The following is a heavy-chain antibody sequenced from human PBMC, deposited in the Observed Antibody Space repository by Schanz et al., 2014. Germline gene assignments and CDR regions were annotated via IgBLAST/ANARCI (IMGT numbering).Heavy chain of an antibody. V-gene: IGHV4-31*03. CDR3: ARERDALDI. J-gene: IGHJ3*02. CDR1: GDSISSSGSY. Sequence: QVQLQQSGPGLVKPSQTLSLTCTVSGDSISSSGSYWTWIRQHPGKGLEWIGYIYYRGSTYYNPSLKSRVTISTDMSRNQFSLRLKSVTAADTARYYCARERDALDIWGQGTMVIVSS. CDR2: IYYRGST.